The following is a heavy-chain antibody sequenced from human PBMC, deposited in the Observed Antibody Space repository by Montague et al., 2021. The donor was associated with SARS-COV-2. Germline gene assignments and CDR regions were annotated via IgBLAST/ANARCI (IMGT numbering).Heavy chain of an antibody. CDR1: GDSMSSNNW. CDR2: IHHIVGT. Sequence: SETLSLTCAVSGDSMSSNNWWTWFRQSPGKGLEWIGEIHHIVGTNYNPSLKSRVSISVDKSRNQFSLNLDSVTAADTAFYYCATVFGGCSATSCYLYNWGRGTLVTDSS. J-gene: IGHJ4*02. CDR3: ATVFGGCSATSCYLYN. V-gene: IGHV4-4*02. D-gene: IGHD2-2*01.